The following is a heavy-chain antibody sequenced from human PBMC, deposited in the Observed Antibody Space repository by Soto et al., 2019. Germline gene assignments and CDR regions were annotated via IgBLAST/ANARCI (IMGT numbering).Heavy chain of an antibody. V-gene: IGHV4-30-2*01. J-gene: IGHJ4*02. CDR1: GGSISSGGNS. CDR2: IYHNGNT. Sequence: QLQLQESGSRLVKPSQTLSLTCAVSGGSISSGGNSWSWIRQPPGKGLEWIGYIYHNGNTYYNPSHTIRVTISVDRSTNQFSLKLSSVTAADTAVYYWARGLRYYGDSRYDYWGQGTLVTVSS. D-gene: IGHD4-17*01. CDR3: ARGLRYYGDSRYDY.